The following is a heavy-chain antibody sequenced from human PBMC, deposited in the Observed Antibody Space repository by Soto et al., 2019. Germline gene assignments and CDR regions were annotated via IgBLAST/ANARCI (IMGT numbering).Heavy chain of an antibody. CDR1: GFTFSSYA. V-gene: IGHV3-23*01. CDR2: ISGSGGST. J-gene: IGHJ6*02. D-gene: IGHD6-6*01. Sequence: GGSLRLSCAASGFTFSSYAMSWVRQAPGKGLEWVSAISGSGGSTYYADSVKGRFTISRDNSKTTLYLQMNSLRAEDTAVYYCAKAFTYKQFVLAYYYYYGMDVWGQETTLTVSS. CDR3: AKAFTYKQFVLAYYYYYGMDV.